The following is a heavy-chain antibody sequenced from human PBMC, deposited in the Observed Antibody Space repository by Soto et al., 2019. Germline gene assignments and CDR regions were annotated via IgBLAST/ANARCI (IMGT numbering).Heavy chain of an antibody. CDR1: GGTFSGYY. CDR3: ARDKITGLFDY. CDR2: INHSGST. J-gene: IGHJ4*02. V-gene: IGHV4-34*01. D-gene: IGHD2-8*02. Sequence: PSETLSLTCAVYGGTFSGYYWTWIRQPPGTGLEWIGEINHSGSTNYNPSLKSRVTISVDTSKNQFSLKLTSVTAADTAVYCCARDKITGLFDYWGQGTLVTVS.